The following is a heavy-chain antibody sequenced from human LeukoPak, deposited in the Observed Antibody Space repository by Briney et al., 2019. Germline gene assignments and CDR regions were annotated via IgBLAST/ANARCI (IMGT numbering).Heavy chain of an antibody. D-gene: IGHD3-22*01. CDR2: ITTSSNYI. Sequence: GGSLRLSCAASGFTFSSYTMNWVRQAPGKGLEWVSSITTSSNYIYYEDSVKGRFTISRDNAKNSLYLQMNSLRAEDTAVYYCARGQDYYDSSGYPVWGQGTTVTVSS. CDR3: ARGQDYYDSSGYPV. CDR1: GFTFSSYT. V-gene: IGHV3-21*01. J-gene: IGHJ6*02.